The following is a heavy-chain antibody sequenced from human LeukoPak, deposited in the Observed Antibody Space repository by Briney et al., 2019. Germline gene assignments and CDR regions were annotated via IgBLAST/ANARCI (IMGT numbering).Heavy chain of an antibody. Sequence: PSETLSLTCTVSGGSISSYYWSWIRQPPGKGLEWIGYIYYSGSTNYNPSLKSRVTISVDTSKNQFSLKLSSVTAADTAVYYCAREGLKFHWFDPWGQGTLVTVSS. CDR3: AREGLKFHWFDP. CDR1: GGSISSYY. J-gene: IGHJ5*02. CDR2: IYYSGST. V-gene: IGHV4-59*13.